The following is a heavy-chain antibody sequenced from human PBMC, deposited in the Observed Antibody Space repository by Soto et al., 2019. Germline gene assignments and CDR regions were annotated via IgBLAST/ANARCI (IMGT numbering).Heavy chain of an antibody. Sequence: SQTLSLTCAISGDSVSSNSAAWNWIRQSPSRGLEWLGRTYYRSKWYNDYAVSVKSRITINPDTSKNQFSLQLNSVTPEDTAVYYCARGLLWFGELLFDAFDIWRQGTMVTVSS. CDR1: GDSVSSNSAA. CDR3: ARGLLWFGELLFDAFDI. D-gene: IGHD3-10*01. V-gene: IGHV6-1*01. CDR2: TYYRSKWYN. J-gene: IGHJ3*02.